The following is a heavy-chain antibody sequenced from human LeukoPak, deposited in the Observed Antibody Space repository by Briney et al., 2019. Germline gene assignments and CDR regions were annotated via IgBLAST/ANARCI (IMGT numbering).Heavy chain of an antibody. D-gene: IGHD3-22*01. Sequence: PSETLSLTCSVSGGFMNDYYCTWIRQPPGKGLEWIGNVYYSGSTDSNPSLESRLTMSVDTSKNQFSMKLSSVTAADTAVYYCAKGGTPITMIVVESNWFDPWGQGTRVTVSS. CDR2: VYYSGST. V-gene: IGHV4-59*01. CDR3: AKGGTPITMIVVESNWFDP. J-gene: IGHJ5*02. CDR1: GGFMNDYY.